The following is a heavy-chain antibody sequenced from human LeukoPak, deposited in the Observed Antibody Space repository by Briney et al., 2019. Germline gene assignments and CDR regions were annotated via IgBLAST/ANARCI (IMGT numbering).Heavy chain of an antibody. D-gene: IGHD1-26*01. CDR1: VGSISSSTYY. Sequence: PSETLSLTCTVSVGSISSSTYYWGWIHQPPGKGLEWIGGIYYSGSTYYNPSLKSRVTISVDTSKNQFSLKLSSVTAADTAVYYCARAKVGATPLGVYFDHWGQGTLVTVSS. CDR3: ARAKVGATPLGVYFDH. V-gene: IGHV4-39*01. CDR2: IYYSGST. J-gene: IGHJ4*02.